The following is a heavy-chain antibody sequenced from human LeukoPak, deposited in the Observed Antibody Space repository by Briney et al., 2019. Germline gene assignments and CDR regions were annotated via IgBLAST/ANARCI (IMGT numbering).Heavy chain of an antibody. D-gene: IGHD4-17*01. Sequence: PGGSLRLSCAASGFTFDDYGMSWVRQAPGKGLEWVSGINWNGGSTGYADSVKGRFTISRDNAKNSLYLQMNSLRAEDTALYYCARALGGTTVTELDYWGQGTLVTVSS. V-gene: IGHV3-20*04. CDR1: GFTFDDYG. CDR2: INWNGGST. CDR3: ARALGGTTVTELDY. J-gene: IGHJ4*02.